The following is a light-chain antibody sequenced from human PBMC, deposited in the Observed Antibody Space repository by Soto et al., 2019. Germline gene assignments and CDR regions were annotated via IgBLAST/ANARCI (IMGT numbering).Light chain of an antibody. J-gene: IGLJ1*01. CDR2: YVS. V-gene: IGLV2-11*01. CDR1: SSDVGGYKY. Sequence: QSALTQPRSVSGSPGHSVTISCTGTSSDVGGYKYFSWYPQHPRKAPKLMIYYVSKRRSGVPDRFSGSKSSNTASLSFSGLQVDDEPDYYECSYAASYVSVSGSKVHVL. CDR3: CSYAASYV.